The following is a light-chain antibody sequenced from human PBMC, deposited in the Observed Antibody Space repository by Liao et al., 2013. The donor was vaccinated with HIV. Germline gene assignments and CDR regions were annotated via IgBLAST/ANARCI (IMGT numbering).Light chain of an antibody. V-gene: IGLV3-1*01. CDR1: KLGDKY. CDR3: QAWDSATHDYV. J-gene: IGLJ1*01. Sequence: SYELTQPPSVSESPGQTAIITCSGEKLGDKYVRWYQQRAGQSPALVIHEDSKRPSGIPERISGHNSGDTAILTISDTQAQDEADYYCQAWDSATHDYVFGSGTTVTVL. CDR2: EDS.